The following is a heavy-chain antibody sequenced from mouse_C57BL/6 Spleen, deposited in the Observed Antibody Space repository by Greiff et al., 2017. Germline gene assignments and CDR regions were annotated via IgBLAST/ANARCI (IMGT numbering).Heavy chain of an antibody. CDR3: AREGNSPFAY. D-gene: IGHD2-1*01. Sequence: QVQLKESGAELVKPGASVKISCKASGYAFSSYWMNWVKQRPGKGLEWIGQIYPGDGDTNYNGKFKGKATLTADKSSSTAYMQLSSLTSEDSAVYFCAREGNSPFAYWGQGTLVTVSA. CDR2: IYPGDGDT. CDR1: GYAFSSYW. J-gene: IGHJ3*01. V-gene: IGHV1-80*01.